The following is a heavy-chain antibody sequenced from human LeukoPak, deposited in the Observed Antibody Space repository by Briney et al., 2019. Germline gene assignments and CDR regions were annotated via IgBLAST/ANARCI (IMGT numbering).Heavy chain of an antibody. CDR3: ARLPGGDSSSVVAFDI. V-gene: IGHV4-4*07. J-gene: IGHJ3*02. CDR1: GGSISSYY. CDR2: IYTSGST. D-gene: IGHD2-21*02. Sequence: SETLSLTCTVSGGSISSYYWNWIRQPAGKGLKWIGRIYTSGSTNYNPSLKSRVTMSLDTSKNQFSLKLSSVTAADTAVYYCARLPGGDSSSVVAFDIWGQGTMVTVSS.